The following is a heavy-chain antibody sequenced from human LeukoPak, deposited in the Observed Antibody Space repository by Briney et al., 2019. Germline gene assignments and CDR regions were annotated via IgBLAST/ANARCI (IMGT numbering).Heavy chain of an antibody. V-gene: IGHV3-48*03. CDR2: ISSSGSTI. Sequence: GGSLRLSCAASGFIFSSFEMNWVRQAPGRGLEWVSYISSSGSTIYYADSVKGRFTISRDNAKISLYLQMNSLRAEDTAVYYCARDLSPVVRASPMGYWGQGTLVTVSS. D-gene: IGHD3-10*01. CDR1: GFIFSSFE. J-gene: IGHJ4*02. CDR3: ARDLSPVVRASPMGY.